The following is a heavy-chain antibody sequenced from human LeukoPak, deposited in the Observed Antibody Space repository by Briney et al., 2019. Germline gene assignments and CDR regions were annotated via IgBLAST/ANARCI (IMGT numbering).Heavy chain of an antibody. V-gene: IGHV1-8*01. J-gene: IGHJ4*02. CDR3: ARGPHERSGYPDD. Sequence: VASVKVSCKASGYTFTSYDINWVRQATGQGLEWMGWMNPNNGNTDYAQKFQGRVTLTRNTSISTAYMELRSLRSDDTAVYYCARGPHERSGYPDDWGQGTLVTVSS. CDR1: GYTFTSYD. D-gene: IGHD3-22*01. CDR2: MNPNNGNT.